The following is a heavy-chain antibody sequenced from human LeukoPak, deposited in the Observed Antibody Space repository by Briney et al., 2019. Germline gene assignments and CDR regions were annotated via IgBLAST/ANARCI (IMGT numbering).Heavy chain of an antibody. CDR3: ARGYSYGYFDY. CDR2: IIPIFGTA. Sequence: WASVKVSCKASGGTFSSYAIRWVRQAPGQGLEWMGGIIPIFGTANYAQKFQGRVTITADESTSTAYMELSSLRSEDTAVYYCARGYSYGYFDYWGQGTLVTVSS. D-gene: IGHD5-18*01. CDR1: GGTFSSYA. J-gene: IGHJ4*02. V-gene: IGHV1-69*13.